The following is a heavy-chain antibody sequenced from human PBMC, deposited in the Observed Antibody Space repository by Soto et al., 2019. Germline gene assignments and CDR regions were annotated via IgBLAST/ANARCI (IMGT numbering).Heavy chain of an antibody. CDR1: GFTFSSYA. V-gene: IGHV3-30-3*01. Sequence: GGSLRLSCAASGFTFSSYAMHWVRQAPGKGLEWVAVISYDGSNKYYADSVKGRFTISRDNSKNTLYLQMNSLRAEDMAVYYCARDSGSYYWGQGTLVTVSS. J-gene: IGHJ4*02. D-gene: IGHD1-26*01. CDR2: ISYDGSNK. CDR3: ARDSGSYY.